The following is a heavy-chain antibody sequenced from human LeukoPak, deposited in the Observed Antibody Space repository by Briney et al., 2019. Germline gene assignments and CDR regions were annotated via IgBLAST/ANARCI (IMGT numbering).Heavy chain of an antibody. J-gene: IGHJ1*01. CDR2: INPNSGGT. D-gene: IGHD6-13*01. CDR1: GYTFTGYY. V-gene: IGHV1-2*02. CDR3: ARGPIAAAGTPRGHFQH. Sequence: ASVKVSCKASGYTFTGYYMHWVRQAPGQGLEWMGWINPNSGGTTYAQKFQGRVTMTRDTSISTAYMELSSLRSEDTAVYYCARGPIAAAGTPRGHFQHWGQGTLVTVSS.